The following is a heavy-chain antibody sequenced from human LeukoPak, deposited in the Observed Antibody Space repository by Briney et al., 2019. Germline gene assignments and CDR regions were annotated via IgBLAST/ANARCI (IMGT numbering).Heavy chain of an antibody. V-gene: IGHV1-18*01. D-gene: IGHD5-18*01. Sequence: ASVKVSCKASGYTFTSYGISWVRQAPGQGLEWMGWISAYNGNTNYAQKLQGRVTMTTDTSTSTAYMELRSLRSYDTAVYYCARDGVAAMVPYYYGMDVWGQGTTVTVSS. J-gene: IGHJ6*02. CDR3: ARDGVAAMVPYYYGMDV. CDR1: GYTFTSYG. CDR2: ISAYNGNT.